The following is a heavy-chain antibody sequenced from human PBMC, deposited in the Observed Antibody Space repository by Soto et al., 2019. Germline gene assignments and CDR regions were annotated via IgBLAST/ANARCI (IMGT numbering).Heavy chain of an antibody. Sequence: GGSLRLSCAASGFTFSSYVMSWVRQAPGKGLEWVSAISNSGDTTYYADSVKGRVTISRDNSKNTLYLQMNSLRAEDTALYFCAKVLGGLQNLDSWGQGTLVTVSS. CDR2: ISNSGDTT. CDR1: GFTFSSYV. J-gene: IGHJ4*02. V-gene: IGHV3-23*01. CDR3: AKVLGGLQNLDS.